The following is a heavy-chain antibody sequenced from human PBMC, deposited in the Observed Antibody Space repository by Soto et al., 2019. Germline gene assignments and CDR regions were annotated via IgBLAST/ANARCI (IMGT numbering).Heavy chain of an antibody. D-gene: IGHD3-3*01. CDR3: ASARHVLRFLVLLSPPYCGMDV. J-gene: IGHJ6*02. V-gene: IGHV3-30-3*01. Sequence: GGYLRLSCAASGVTFGSYAMHWVRQAPGKGLEWVAVISYDGSNKCYADSVKGRFTISRDNSKNTLYLQMNSLRGEDTAVYYCASARHVLRFLVLLSPPYCGMDVRGQGPTVTV. CDR2: ISYDGSNK. CDR1: GVTFGSYA.